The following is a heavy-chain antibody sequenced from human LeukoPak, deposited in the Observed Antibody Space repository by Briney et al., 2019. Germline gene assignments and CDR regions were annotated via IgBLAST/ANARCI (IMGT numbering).Heavy chain of an antibody. J-gene: IGHJ4*02. V-gene: IGHV4-39*01. CDR3: ARLLVVEGFDF. D-gene: IGHD2-2*01. CDR2: VYYSGST. Sequence: SETLSLTCTVSGGSISSSCYYWGWIRQPPGKGLEWIGSVYYSGSTYYNPSLKSRVTISIDTSKNQFSLKVSSVTATDTAVYYCARLLVVEGFDFWGQGTLVTVSS. CDR1: GGSISSSCYY.